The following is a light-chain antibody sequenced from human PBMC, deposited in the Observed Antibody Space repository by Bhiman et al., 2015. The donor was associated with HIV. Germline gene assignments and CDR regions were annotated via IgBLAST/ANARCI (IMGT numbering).Light chain of an antibody. Sequence: QSALTQPASVSGSPGQSITISCTGSGSDVGGYNHVSWYQQHPGKAPKLMIYDVSNRPSGVPDRFSGSRSGTSASLDISGLQPGDEGLYICAAWDDSPSGLTWVFGGGTYVTVL. J-gene: IGLJ3*02. V-gene: IGLV2-14*03. CDR2: DVS. CDR3: AAWDDSPSGLTWV. CDR1: GSDVGGYNH.